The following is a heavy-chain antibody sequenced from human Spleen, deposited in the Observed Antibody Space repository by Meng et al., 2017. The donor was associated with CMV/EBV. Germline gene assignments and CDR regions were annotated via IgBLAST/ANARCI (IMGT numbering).Heavy chain of an antibody. CDR1: GFSFSDYY. CDR3: ARVRCGGDCYAIDY. J-gene: IGHJ4*02. Sequence: GESLKISCAASGFSFSDYYMSWIRQAPGKGLEWISYISSRDGTVYYADSVKGRFTISRDNAKNSLYLQMNSLRAEDTAVYYCARVRCGGDCYAIDYWGQGTLVTVSS. CDR2: ISSRDGTV. V-gene: IGHV3-11*04. D-gene: IGHD2-21*01.